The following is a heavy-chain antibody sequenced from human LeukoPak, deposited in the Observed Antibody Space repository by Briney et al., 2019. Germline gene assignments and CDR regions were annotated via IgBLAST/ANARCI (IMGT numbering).Heavy chain of an antibody. V-gene: IGHV3-53*01. J-gene: IGHJ4*02. CDR1: GFTVITND. CDR3: ARGVEPLAANTLAF. CDR2: LYSDGNT. Sequence: GGSLRLSCAASGFTVITNDMTWVRQAPGKGLEWVSVLYSDGNTKYADSVQGRFTISRDNSKNTLYLEMNSLSPDDTAVYYCARGVEPLAANTLAFWGQGTLVTVSS. D-gene: IGHD1-14*01.